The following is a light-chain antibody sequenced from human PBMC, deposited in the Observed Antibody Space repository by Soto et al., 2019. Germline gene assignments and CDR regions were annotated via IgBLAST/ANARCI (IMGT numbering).Light chain of an antibody. J-gene: IGKJ2*01. CDR2: AAS. V-gene: IGKV1-12*01. Sequence: DIRMTQSPSSVSASVGDRVTITCRASQDIRSWLTWYQQKPGKAPKLLIYAASTLQSGVPSRFSGSGSGTEFTLTINSLQPEDFATYDCQQANAFPHTFGQGTKLEIK. CDR1: QDIRSW. CDR3: QQANAFPHT.